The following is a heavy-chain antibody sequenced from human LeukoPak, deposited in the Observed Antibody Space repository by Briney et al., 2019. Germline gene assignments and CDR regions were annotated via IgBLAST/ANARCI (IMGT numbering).Heavy chain of an antibody. CDR2: IYYSGST. CDR3: ARHAGYYFDY. V-gene: IGHV4-39*01. CDR1: GGSISSSSYY. J-gene: IGHJ4*02. D-gene: IGHD3-10*01. Sequence: SETLSLTCTVSGGSISSSSYYWGWTRQPPGKGLEWIGSIYYSGSTYYNPSLKSRVTISVDTSKNQFSLKLSSVTAADTAVYYCARHAGYYFDYWGQGTLVTVSS.